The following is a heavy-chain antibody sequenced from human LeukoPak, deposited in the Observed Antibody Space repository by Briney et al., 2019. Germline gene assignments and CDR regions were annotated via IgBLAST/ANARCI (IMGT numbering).Heavy chain of an antibody. V-gene: IGHV3-23*01. CDR2: IGGSGVST. CDR1: GFTFSSYA. D-gene: IGHD4-17*01. CDR3: AKADYGDYVRFPD. Sequence: GGSLRPSCAASGFTFSSYAMSWVRQAPGKGLEWVSGIGGSGVSTYYADSVKGRFTISRDNSKNALYLQMNSLRAEDTAVYYCAKADYGDYVRFPDWGQGTLVTVSS. J-gene: IGHJ4*02.